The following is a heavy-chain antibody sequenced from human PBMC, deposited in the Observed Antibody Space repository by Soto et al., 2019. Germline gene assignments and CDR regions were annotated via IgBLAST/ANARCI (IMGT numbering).Heavy chain of an antibody. Sequence: GESLKISCKGFGYSFTTYWIGWVRQMPGKGLEWMGNIYPGDSDTRFSPSFRGQVTISADKSISTAYLQWSSLKASDTGIYYCARHIGGMDVWGQGTTVTVSS. V-gene: IGHV5-51*01. CDR3: ARHIGGMDV. D-gene: IGHD2-15*01. CDR2: IYPGDSDT. J-gene: IGHJ6*02. CDR1: GYSFTTYW.